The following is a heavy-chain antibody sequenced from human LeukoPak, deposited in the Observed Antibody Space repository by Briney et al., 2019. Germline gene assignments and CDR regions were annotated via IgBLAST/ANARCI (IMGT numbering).Heavy chain of an antibody. V-gene: IGHV3-74*01. J-gene: IGHJ3*01. CDR2: INTDGSTT. CDR3: VVVVEPPDSDGFDV. Sequence: QSGGSLRLSCAASGFTFSSYWMHWVRQAPGKGLVWVSRINTDGSTTTYADSVKGRFTISRDNARNTLSLQMNSLTIEDAAVYYCVVVVEPPDSDGFDVWGQGTMITVSS. D-gene: IGHD1-14*01. CDR1: GFTFSSYW.